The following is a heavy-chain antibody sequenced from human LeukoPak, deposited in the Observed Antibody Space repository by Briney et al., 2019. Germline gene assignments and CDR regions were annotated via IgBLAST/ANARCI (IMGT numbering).Heavy chain of an antibody. D-gene: IGHD5-12*01. V-gene: IGHV3-30*03. CDR2: ISYDGNN. CDR1: GYTFTHYG. Sequence: GGSLRLSCVISGYTFTHYGFHWVRQAPGKALEWVAYISYDGNNKYEDSVKGRFTISRDNSKSTLRLQMNGLRAEDTAVYYCARDPLDISRWTNAFDIWGQGTTVIVS. J-gene: IGHJ3*02. CDR3: ARDPLDISRWTNAFDI.